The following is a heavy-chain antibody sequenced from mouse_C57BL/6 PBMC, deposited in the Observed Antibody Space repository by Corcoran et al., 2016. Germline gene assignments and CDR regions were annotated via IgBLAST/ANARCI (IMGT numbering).Heavy chain of an antibody. CDR3: VRGLRNWYFDV. V-gene: IGHV9-1*01. Sequence: QIQLVQSGPELKKPGETVKISCKASGYTFTEYPMHWVKQAPGKGFKWMGMIYTDTGEPTYAEEVKGRFAFSVENSASTAYLQINNLKNEDTDTYCCVRGLRNWYFDVWGTGTTVTVSS. CDR1: GYTFTEYP. D-gene: IGHD2-4*01. J-gene: IGHJ1*03. CDR2: IYTDTGEP.